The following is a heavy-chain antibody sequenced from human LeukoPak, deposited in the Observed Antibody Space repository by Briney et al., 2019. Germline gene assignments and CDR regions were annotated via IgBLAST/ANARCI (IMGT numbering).Heavy chain of an antibody. D-gene: IGHD6-19*01. CDR1: RFTFSGYY. CDR3: ARGSGWHENDY. J-gene: IGHJ4*02. CDR2: ISASGSTI. Sequence: GGSLRLSCAASRFTFSGYYMSWIRRAPGKGLEWVSYISASGSTIYYAASVKGRFTISRDNAKNSLYLQMNSLRAEDTAVYYCARGSGWHENDYWGQGTLVTVSS. V-gene: IGHV3-11*01.